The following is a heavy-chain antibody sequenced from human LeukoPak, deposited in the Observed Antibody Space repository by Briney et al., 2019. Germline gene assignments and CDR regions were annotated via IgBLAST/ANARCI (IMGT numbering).Heavy chain of an antibody. CDR3: ARHKEGILVRGLITKKERAYKWFDP. CDR1: GGSFLSSSYY. CDR2: IYYSGST. J-gene: IGHJ5*02. D-gene: IGHD3-10*01. V-gene: IGHV4-39*01. Sequence: PSETLSLTCTVSGGSFLSSSYYWGWIRQPRGKGLEWIGRIYYSGSTYNKPALKSQITISVDTSKKQFALKLRPVTAPDPAVYYRARHKEGILVRGLITKKERAYKWFDPWGQGTLVTVSS.